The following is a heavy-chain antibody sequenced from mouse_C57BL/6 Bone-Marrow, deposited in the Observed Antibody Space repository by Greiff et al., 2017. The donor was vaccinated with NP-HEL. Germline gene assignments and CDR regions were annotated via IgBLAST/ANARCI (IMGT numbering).Heavy chain of an antibody. CDR3: ARGGRPLDY. CDR2: IDPSDSYT. CDR1: GYTFTSYW. J-gene: IGHJ4*01. V-gene: IGHV1-50*01. Sequence: VQLQQPGAELVKPGASVKLSCKASGYTFTSYWMQWVKQRPGQGLEWIGEIDPSDSYTNYNQKFKGKATLTVDTSSSTAYMQLSSLTSEDSAVYYCARGGRPLDYWGQGTSVTVSS.